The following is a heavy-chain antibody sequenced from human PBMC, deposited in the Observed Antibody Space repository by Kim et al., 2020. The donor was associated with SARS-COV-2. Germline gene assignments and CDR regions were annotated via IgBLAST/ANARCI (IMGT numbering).Heavy chain of an antibody. CDR3: AKDLWGCSSTSCFYYYGMDV. CDR1: GFTFSSYA. V-gene: IGHV3-23*01. D-gene: IGHD2-2*01. J-gene: IGHJ6*02. Sequence: GGSLRLSCAASGFTFSSYAMSWVRQAPGKGLEWVSAISGSGGSTYYADSVKGRFTISRDNSKNTLYLQMNSLRAEDTAVYYCAKDLWGCSSTSCFYYYGMDVWGQGTTVTVSS. CDR2: ISGSGGST.